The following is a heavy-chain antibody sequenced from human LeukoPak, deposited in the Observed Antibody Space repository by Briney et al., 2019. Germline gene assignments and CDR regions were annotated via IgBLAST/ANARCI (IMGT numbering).Heavy chain of an antibody. V-gene: IGHV1-18*04. D-gene: IGHD1-26*01. Sequence: ASVKVSCKASGYTFTSYYMHWVRQAPGQGLEWMGWISAYNGNTNYAQKLQGRVTMTTDTSTSTAYMELRSLRSDDTAVYYCATVIVGATNWYGFDPWGQGTLVTVSS. CDR1: GYTFTSYY. CDR2: ISAYNGNT. J-gene: IGHJ5*02. CDR3: ATVIVGATNWYGFDP.